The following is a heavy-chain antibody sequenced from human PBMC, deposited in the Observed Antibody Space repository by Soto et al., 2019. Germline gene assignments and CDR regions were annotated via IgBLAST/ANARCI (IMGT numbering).Heavy chain of an antibody. D-gene: IGHD3-3*01. CDR3: ARGDFWSGYHDAFDI. CDR2: TYYRSKWYN. Sequence: SQTLSLTCAISGDSVSSNSAAWNWIRQSPSRGLEWLGRTYYRSKWYNDYAVSVKSRITINPDTSKNQFSQQLNSVTPEDTAVDYCARGDFWSGYHDAFDIWGQGTMVTVSS. V-gene: IGHV6-1*01. J-gene: IGHJ3*02. CDR1: GDSVSSNSAA.